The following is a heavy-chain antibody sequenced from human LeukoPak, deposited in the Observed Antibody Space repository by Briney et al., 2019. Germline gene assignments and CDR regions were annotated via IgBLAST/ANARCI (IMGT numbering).Heavy chain of an antibody. CDR3: AGCSDFWSGYCLF. V-gene: IGHV4-59*12. D-gene: IGHD3-3*01. J-gene: IGHJ4*02. CDR1: GGSMSPYH. Sequence: SETLSLTCTVSGGSMSPYHWGWIRQPPGKGLEWTGYIYYSGSTNYNPSLKSRVTISVDTSKNQFSLKLSSVTAADTAVYYCAGCSDFWSGYCLFWGQGTLVTVSS. CDR2: IYYSGST.